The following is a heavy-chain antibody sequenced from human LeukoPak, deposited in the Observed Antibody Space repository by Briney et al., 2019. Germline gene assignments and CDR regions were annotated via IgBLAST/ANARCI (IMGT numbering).Heavy chain of an antibody. V-gene: IGHV3-30*03. CDR2: ISYDGSNK. CDR1: GFTFSSYG. Sequence: GGSLRLSCAASGFTFSSYGMHWVRQAPGKGLEWVAVISYDGSNKYYADSVKGRFTISRDNSKNTLYLQMNSLRAEDTAVYYCARASYSSSWYFTSEFDYWGQGTLVTVSS. D-gene: IGHD6-13*01. J-gene: IGHJ4*02. CDR3: ARASYSSSWYFTSEFDY.